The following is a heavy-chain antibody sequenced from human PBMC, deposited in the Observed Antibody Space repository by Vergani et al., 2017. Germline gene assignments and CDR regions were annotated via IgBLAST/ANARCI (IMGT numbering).Heavy chain of an antibody. Sequence: EVQLVESGGGLVKPGGSLRLSCAASGFTFSSYSMNWVRQAPGKGLEWVSSISSSSSYIYYADSVKGRFTISRDNAKNSLYLQMNSLRAEDTAVYYCARYLFYYDSSGYYSGFIDYWGQGTLVTVSS. CDR3: ARYLFYYDSSGYYSGFIDY. V-gene: IGHV3-21*01. CDR2: ISSSSSYI. CDR1: GFTFSSYS. J-gene: IGHJ4*02. D-gene: IGHD3-22*01.